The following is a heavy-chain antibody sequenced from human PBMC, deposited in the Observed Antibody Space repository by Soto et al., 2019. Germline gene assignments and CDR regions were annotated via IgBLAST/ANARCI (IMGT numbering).Heavy chain of an antibody. CDR1: AVTLSDYF. J-gene: IGHJ3*02. Sequence: GSLRLSCEASAVTLSDYFMTWIRQSPGKGLEWVSFIRRGGTTVVHADSVKGRFTISWDNAKKSLFLEMSSLRAEDTAVYYCGLNSGYYYSDAFDIWGQGTLVTVSS. D-gene: IGHD3-22*01. V-gene: IGHV3-11*01. CDR3: GLNSGYYYSDAFDI. CDR2: IRRGGTTV.